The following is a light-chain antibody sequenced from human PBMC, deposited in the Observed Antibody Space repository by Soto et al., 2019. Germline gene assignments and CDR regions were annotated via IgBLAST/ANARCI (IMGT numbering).Light chain of an antibody. CDR2: AAT. V-gene: IGKV1-39*01. CDR3: QQSYNSPYT. CDR1: QSINNY. Sequence: DIQMTQSPSSLSASLGDRVTITCRASQSINNYLNQYQQEEGKAPKLLIYAATSLQSGVPSRFSGSGSGTEFTLTTSSLQPGDFATYYCQQSYNSPYTFGLGTKLEIK. J-gene: IGKJ2*01.